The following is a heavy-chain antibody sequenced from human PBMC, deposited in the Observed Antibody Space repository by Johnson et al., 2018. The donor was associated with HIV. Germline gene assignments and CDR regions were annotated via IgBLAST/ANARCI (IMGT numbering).Heavy chain of an antibody. D-gene: IGHD1-26*01. CDR2: IKQDGSEK. V-gene: IGHV3-7*01. CDR1: GFTFSSYA. Sequence: VQLVESGGGVVQPGRSLRLSCAASGFTFSSYAMHWVRQAPGKGLEWVANIKQDGSEKYYVDSVKGRFTISRDNAKNTLYLQMNSLRAEDTAVYYCAKSTWELRHLDAFDIWGQVTMVTVSS. J-gene: IGHJ3*02. CDR3: AKSTWELRHLDAFDI.